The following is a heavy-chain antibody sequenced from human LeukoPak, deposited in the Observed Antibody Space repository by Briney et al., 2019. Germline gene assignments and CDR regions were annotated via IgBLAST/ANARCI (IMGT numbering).Heavy chain of an antibody. J-gene: IGHJ4*02. CDR1: GGSFSGYY. D-gene: IGHD2-2*01. CDR2: INHSGST. V-gene: IGHV4-34*01. Sequence: SETLSLTCAVYGGSFSGYYWSWIRQPPGKGLEWIGEINHSGSTNYNPSLKSRVTISVDTSKNQFSLKLSSVTAADTAVYYCARGGVVPAATDFDYWGQGTLATVSS. CDR3: ARGGVVPAATDFDY.